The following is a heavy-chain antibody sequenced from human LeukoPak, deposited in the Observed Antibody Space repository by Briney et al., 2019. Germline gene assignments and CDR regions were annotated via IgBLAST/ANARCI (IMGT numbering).Heavy chain of an antibody. J-gene: IGHJ5*02. V-gene: IGHV1-69*13. D-gene: IGHD3-10*01. CDR3: ARDDSPYYYGSGSSREFDP. CDR1: GGTFSSYA. CDR2: IIPIFGTA. Sequence: VASVKVSCKASGGTFSSYAISWVRQAPGQGLEWVGGIIPIFGTANYAQKFQGRVTITADESTSTAYMELSSLRSEDTAVYYCARDDSPYYYGSGSSREFDPWGQGTLVTVSS.